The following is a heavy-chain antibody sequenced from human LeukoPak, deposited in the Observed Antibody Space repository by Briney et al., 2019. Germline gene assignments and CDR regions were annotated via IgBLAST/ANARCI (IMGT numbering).Heavy chain of an antibody. V-gene: IGHV3-23*01. CDR2: ISGSGGST. Sequence: GGSLRLSCAASGFTFSSYAMSWVRQAPGKGLEWVSAISGSGGSTYYADSVKGRFTISRDNSKNTLYLQMNSLRAEDTAVYYCAKDSHRSITMVQGVIDYWGQGTLVTVSS. D-gene: IGHD3-10*01. CDR3: AKDSHRSITMVQGVIDY. J-gene: IGHJ4*02. CDR1: GFTFSSYA.